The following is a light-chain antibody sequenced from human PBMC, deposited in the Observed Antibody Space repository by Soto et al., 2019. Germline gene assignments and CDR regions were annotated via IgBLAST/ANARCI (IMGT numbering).Light chain of an antibody. Sequence: QSVLTQPASVSGSPGQSITISCTATNSDVGSYSLVSWYQQHPGKVPKLIIYEGTKRPSGVSIRFSASKSDSTASLTISGLQAEDEADYYCSSYGGSDTFVVFGGGTQLTVL. CDR3: SSYGGSDTFVV. CDR2: EGT. CDR1: NSDVGSYSL. J-gene: IGLJ2*01. V-gene: IGLV2-23*03.